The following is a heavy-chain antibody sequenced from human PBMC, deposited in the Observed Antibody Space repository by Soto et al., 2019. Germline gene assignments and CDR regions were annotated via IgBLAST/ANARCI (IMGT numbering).Heavy chain of an antibody. J-gene: IGHJ2*01. CDR2: IIPILGIA. CDR1: GGTFSSYT. Sequence: QVQLVQSGAEVKKPGSSVKVSCKASGGTFSSYTISWVRQAPGQGLEWMGRIIPILGIANYAQKFQGRVTIPADKSTSTAYMELSSLRSEDTAVYYCARAVSGAYCGGACYRSDHWYFDLWGRGTLVTVSS. CDR3: ARAVSGAYCGGACYRSDHWYFDL. V-gene: IGHV1-69*02. D-gene: IGHD2-21*02.